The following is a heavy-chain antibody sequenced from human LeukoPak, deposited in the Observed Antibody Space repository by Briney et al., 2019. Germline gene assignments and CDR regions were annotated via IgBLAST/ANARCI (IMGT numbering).Heavy chain of an antibody. CDR3: AREAPYDYVWGSYFFGSDC. Sequence: ASVKVSCKASGYTFTSYGISWVRQAPGQGLEWMGWISAYNGNTNYAQKLQGRVTMTTDTSTSTAYMELRSLRSDDTAVYYCAREAPYDYVWGSYFFGSDCWGQGTLVTVSS. V-gene: IGHV1-18*01. J-gene: IGHJ4*02. CDR1: GYTFTSYG. CDR2: ISAYNGNT. D-gene: IGHD3-16*01.